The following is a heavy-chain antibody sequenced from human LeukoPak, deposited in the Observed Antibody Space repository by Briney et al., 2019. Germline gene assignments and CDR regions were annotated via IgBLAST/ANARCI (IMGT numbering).Heavy chain of an antibody. CDR3: ARDRVLDYYGSGSYSHDAFDI. CDR2: ISSSSSYI. D-gene: IGHD3-10*01. Sequence: PGGSLRLSCAASGFTFSSYSMNWVRQAPGKGLEWVSSISSSSSYIYYADSVKGRFTISRDNAKNSLYLQMNSLRAEGTAVYYCARDRVLDYYGSGSYSHDAFDIWGQGTMVTVSS. CDR1: GFTFSSYS. V-gene: IGHV3-21*01. J-gene: IGHJ3*02.